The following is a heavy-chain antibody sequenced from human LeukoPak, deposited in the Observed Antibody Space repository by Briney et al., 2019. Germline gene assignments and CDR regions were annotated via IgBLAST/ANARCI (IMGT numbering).Heavy chain of an antibody. D-gene: IGHD1-26*01. Sequence: PSETLSLTCAVYGGSFSGYYWSWIRQPPGKGLEWIGEINHSGSTNYNPSLKSRVTISVDTSKNQFSLKLSSVTAADTAVYYCARVVGAQPHFDYWGQGTLVTVSS. V-gene: IGHV4-34*01. CDR3: ARVVGAQPHFDY. J-gene: IGHJ4*02. CDR1: GGSFSGYY. CDR2: INHSGST.